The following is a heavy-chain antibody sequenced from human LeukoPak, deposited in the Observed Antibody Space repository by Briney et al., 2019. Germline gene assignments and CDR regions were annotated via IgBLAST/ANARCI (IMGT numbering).Heavy chain of an antibody. D-gene: IGHD3-22*01. J-gene: IGHJ4*02. CDR2: VYYSGST. CDR1: GGSFSGYY. Sequence: SETLSLTCAVYGGSFSGYYWSWIRQPPGKGLEWIGSVYYSGSTYYNPSLKSRVTISVDTSKNQFSLKLSSVTAADTAVYYCSYDSSGFFYFDYWGQGTLVTVSS. CDR3: SYDSSGFFYFDY. V-gene: IGHV4-34*01.